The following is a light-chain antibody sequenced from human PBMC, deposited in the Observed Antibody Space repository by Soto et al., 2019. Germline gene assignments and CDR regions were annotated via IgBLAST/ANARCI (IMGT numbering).Light chain of an antibody. CDR2: GAS. J-gene: IGKJ3*01. CDR3: QQYGSSRFT. CDR1: QSVSSSY. V-gene: IGKV3-20*01. Sequence: EIVLTQSPGTLSLSPGERATLSCRASQSVSSSYLAWSQQKPGQAPRLLIYGASSRTTGIPDRFSGSGSGTDFTITISRLEPEDFAVYYCQQYGSSRFTFGPGTKVDIK.